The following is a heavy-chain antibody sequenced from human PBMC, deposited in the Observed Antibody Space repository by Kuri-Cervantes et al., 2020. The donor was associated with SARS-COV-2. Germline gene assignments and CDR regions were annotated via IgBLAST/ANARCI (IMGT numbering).Heavy chain of an antibody. CDR3: ARASSHYYDFWSGSYDAFDI. CDR1: GYTFTGYY. V-gene: IGHV1-8*03. Sequence: ASVKVSCKASGYTFTGYYMHWVRQAPGQGLEWMGRMNPNSGNTGYAQKFQGRVTITRNTSISTAYMELSSLRSEDTAVYYCARASSHYYDFWSGSYDAFDIWGQGTMVTVSS. CDR2: MNPNSGNT. D-gene: IGHD3-3*01. J-gene: IGHJ3*02.